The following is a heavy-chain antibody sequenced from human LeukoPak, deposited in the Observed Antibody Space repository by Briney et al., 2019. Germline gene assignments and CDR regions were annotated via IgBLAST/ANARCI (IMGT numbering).Heavy chain of an antibody. D-gene: IGHD6-19*01. CDR3: ARVYSSGWYVY. CDR1: GGTFSSYA. Sequence: VASLKVSCKASGGTFSSYAISWVRQAPGQGLEWMGGIIPIFGTANYAQKFQGRVTITADESTSTAYMELSSLRSEDTAVYYCARVYSSGWYVYWGQGTLVTVSS. V-gene: IGHV1-69*01. CDR2: IIPIFGTA. J-gene: IGHJ4*02.